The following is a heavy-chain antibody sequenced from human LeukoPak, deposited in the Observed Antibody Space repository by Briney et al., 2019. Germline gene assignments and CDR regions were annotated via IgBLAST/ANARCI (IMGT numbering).Heavy chain of an antibody. CDR1: GFTFSSYA. CDR2: ISGNGGST. J-gene: IGHJ4*02. CDR3: ARGTVGLYSSSWYYFDY. V-gene: IGHV3-23*01. D-gene: IGHD6-13*01. Sequence: AGSLRLSCAASGFTFSSYAMSWVRQAPGKGLEGVSAISGNGGSTYYADSVKGRFTISRDNSKNTLYLQMNSLRAGDTAVYYCARGTVGLYSSSWYYFDYWGQGTLVTVSS.